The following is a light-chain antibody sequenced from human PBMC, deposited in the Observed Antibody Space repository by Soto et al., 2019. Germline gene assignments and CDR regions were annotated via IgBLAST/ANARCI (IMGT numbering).Light chain of an antibody. CDR3: QHYNKWPPMYT. Sequence: EIVMTQSPATLSVSPGGRATLSCRASQSVSSNLAWYQQKPGQAPRLLIHGASTRATGIPARFSGSGSGTEFTLTISSLQSEDFAVYYCQHYNKWPPMYTFGQGTKLEIK. V-gene: IGKV3-15*01. CDR2: GAS. CDR1: QSVSSN. J-gene: IGKJ2*01.